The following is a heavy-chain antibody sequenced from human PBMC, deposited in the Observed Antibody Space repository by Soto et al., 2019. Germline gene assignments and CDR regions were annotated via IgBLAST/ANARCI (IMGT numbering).Heavy chain of an antibody. J-gene: IGHJ2*01. CDR3: AHRRGLLSTGQGWYFDL. CDR2: IYWDDDK. D-gene: IGHD4-4*01. Sequence: QITLKESGPTLLKPTQTLTLTCTVSGFSLSTSGVAVGWIRQPPGKALEWLALIYWDDDKRYSPSLKSRLTITKDTSKKQVVLTMTNLDPVDTATYYCAHRRGLLSTGQGWYFDLWGRGTLVTVSS. V-gene: IGHV2-5*02. CDR1: GFSLSTSGVA.